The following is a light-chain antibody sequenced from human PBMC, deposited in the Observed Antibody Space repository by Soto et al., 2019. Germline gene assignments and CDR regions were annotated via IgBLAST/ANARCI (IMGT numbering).Light chain of an antibody. CDR2: TAS. CDR1: QGVASNY. V-gene: IGKV3-20*01. Sequence: EIVLTQSPGTLSLSPGERATLSCRASQGVASNYLAWYQQKPGRAPRLLIYTASSRATGIPDRFSGGGSGTDFTLTISRLEPEDFAVYYCQHYGSSPWTFGQGTKVDNK. J-gene: IGKJ1*01. CDR3: QHYGSSPWT.